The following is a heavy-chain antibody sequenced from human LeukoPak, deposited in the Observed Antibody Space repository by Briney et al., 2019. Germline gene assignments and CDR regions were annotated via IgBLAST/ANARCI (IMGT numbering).Heavy chain of an antibody. J-gene: IGHJ4*02. CDR3: TKDMNYYDSSGYCFDY. CDR1: GFTFDDYA. V-gene: IGHV3-9*01. Sequence: PGGSLRLSCAASGFTFDDYAMRWVRQAPGKGLEWVSGFSWNSGSIGYAYSVKGGFIISGDNAKNSLYLQMNSLRAEDTALYYCTKDMNYYDSSGYCFDYWGQGTLVTASS. D-gene: IGHD3-22*01. CDR2: FSWNSGSI.